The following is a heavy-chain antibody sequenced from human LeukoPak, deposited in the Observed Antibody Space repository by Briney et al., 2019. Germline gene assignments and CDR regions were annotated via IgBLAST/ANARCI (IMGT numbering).Heavy chain of an antibody. J-gene: IGHJ4*02. CDR1: GLVFNNYA. CDR3: ARGAPTYYYDSSGYPPGDY. Sequence: GGSLRLSCAASGLVFNNYAMSWVRLSPGKGLEWISAISRSGDTTHYADSVKGRFTISRDNSKNTLYLQMNSLRAEGTAVYYCARGAPTYYYDSSGYPPGDYWGQGTLVTVSS. CDR2: ISRSGDTT. D-gene: IGHD3-22*01. V-gene: IGHV3-23*01.